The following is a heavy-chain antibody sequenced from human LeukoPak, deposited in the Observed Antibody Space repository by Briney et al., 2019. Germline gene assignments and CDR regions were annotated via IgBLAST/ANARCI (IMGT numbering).Heavy chain of an antibody. CDR1: VSTLSTYW. J-gene: IGHJ4*02. CDR3: ARETRGAVGSY. Sequence: PGGSPRLSCAASVSTLSTYWMSWVRQTPGKGLEWVASLMQDGSDKYYVDSVKGRFTISRDNAENSLYLQMNSLRAEDTAVYYCARETRGAVGSYWGQGTLVTVSS. V-gene: IGHV3-7*05. D-gene: IGHD6-19*01. CDR2: LMQDGSDK.